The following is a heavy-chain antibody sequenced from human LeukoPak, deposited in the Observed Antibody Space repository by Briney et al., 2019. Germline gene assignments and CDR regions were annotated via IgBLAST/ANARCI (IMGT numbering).Heavy chain of an antibody. CDR2: ISSSSSYI. J-gene: IGHJ4*02. D-gene: IGHD3-22*01. CDR1: RFTFSSYS. Sequence: PGGSLRLSCAASRFTFSSYSMNWVRQAPGKGLEWVSSISSSSSYIYYADSVKGRFTISRDNAKNSLYLQMNSLRAEDTAVYYCARRSMGSSGFDFDYWGQGTLVTVSS. V-gene: IGHV3-21*01. CDR3: ARRSMGSSGFDFDY.